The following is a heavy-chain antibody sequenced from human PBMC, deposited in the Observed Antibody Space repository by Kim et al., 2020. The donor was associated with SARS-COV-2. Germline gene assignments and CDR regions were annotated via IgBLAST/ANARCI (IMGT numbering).Heavy chain of an antibody. CDR1: GGSITSSNW. CDR2: IHYGGIGRIYHSGIN. Sequence: SETLSLTCAVSGGSITSSNWWCWVRQHPGKGLEWIVEIHYGGIGRIYHSGINNYNPTLKSRATIPVDKSKNQFSLTLTSVTAADTAVYYCATLRDPEYAYYDGLDFWRQGTTVTVSS. V-gene: IGHV4-4*02. CDR3: ATLRDPEYAYYDGLDF. J-gene: IGHJ6*02. D-gene: IGHD2-2*01.